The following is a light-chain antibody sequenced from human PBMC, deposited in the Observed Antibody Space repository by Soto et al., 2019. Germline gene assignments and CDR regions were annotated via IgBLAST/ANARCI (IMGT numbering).Light chain of an antibody. V-gene: IGLV2-8*01. CDR1: SSDVGGYNY. J-gene: IGLJ7*01. Sequence: QSVLTQPPSASGSPGQSVTISCTGTSSDVGGYNYVSWYQQYPGRAPKLMIYEVTKRPSGVPDRFSGSKSGNTASLTVSGLQAEDEADYYCSSYAASNNFYFVFGGGTQLPSS. CDR3: SSYAASNNFYFV. CDR2: EVT.